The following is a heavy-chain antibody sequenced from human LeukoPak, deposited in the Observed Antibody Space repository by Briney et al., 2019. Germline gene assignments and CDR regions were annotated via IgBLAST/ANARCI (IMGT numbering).Heavy chain of an antibody. J-gene: IGHJ4*02. CDR3: VADSSGSLGEGGYFDY. CDR1: GFTFSSYG. D-gene: IGHD1-26*01. CDR2: ISYDGSNK. Sequence: GRSLRLSCTASGFTFSSYGMHWVRQAPGKGLEWVAVISYDGSNKYYADSVKGRFTISRDNSKNTLYLQMNSLRAEDTAVYYCVADSSGSLGEGGYFDYWGQGTLVTVSS. V-gene: IGHV3-30*03.